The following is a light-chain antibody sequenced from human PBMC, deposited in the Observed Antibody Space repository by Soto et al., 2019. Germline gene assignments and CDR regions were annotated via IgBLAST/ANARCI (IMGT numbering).Light chain of an antibody. V-gene: IGKV3-20*01. CDR3: QQYGSSPQT. CDR1: QSVTSNY. CDR2: GAS. J-gene: IGKJ1*01. Sequence: EIVLTQSPGTLSLSPGERATLSCWASQSVTSNYLAWYQQKPGQAPRLLIYGASTRATGIPDRFSGSGPGTDFTLTISRLETEDFAVYYCQQYGSSPQTFGQGTKVDIK.